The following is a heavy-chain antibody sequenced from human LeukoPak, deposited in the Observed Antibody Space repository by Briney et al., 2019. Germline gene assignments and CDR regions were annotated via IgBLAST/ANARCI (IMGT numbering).Heavy chain of an antibody. CDR3: ARDFDYYDDSGYQTYYFDY. CDR2: ISYDGSNK. V-gene: IGHV3-30*04. D-gene: IGHD3-22*01. CDR1: GFTFSSYA. J-gene: IGHJ4*02. Sequence: SGRSLRLSCAASGFTFSSYAMHWVRQAPGKGLEWVAVISYDGSNKYYADSVKGRFTISRDNSKNTLYLQMNSLRAEDTAVYYCARDFDYYDDSGYQTYYFDYWGQGTLVTVSS.